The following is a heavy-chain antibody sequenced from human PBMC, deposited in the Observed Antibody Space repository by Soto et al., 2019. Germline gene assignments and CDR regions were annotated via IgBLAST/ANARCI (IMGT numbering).Heavy chain of an antibody. V-gene: IGHV4-30-4*01. CDR3: ARGLVIRPYYYHGTDV. CDR2: ISSIGST. CDR1: GGSISSCDYF. Sequence: SETLSLTCPVSGGSISSCDYFWSWIRQSPVKGLEWIGYISSIGSTYYNPSLKSRVSVSRDTSKNQFSLKLSSVTTTDTAVYYCARGLVIRPYYYHGTDVWGQGTTVNVSS. D-gene: IGHD3-9*01. J-gene: IGHJ6*02.